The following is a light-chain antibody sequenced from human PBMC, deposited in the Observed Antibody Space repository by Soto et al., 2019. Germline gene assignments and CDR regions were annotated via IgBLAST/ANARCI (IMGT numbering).Light chain of an antibody. Sequence: DIQMTQSPSSLSASVGDRVTITCRASQSISSYLNWYQQKPGKARKLLIYAASSLQSGVPSRFSGSGSGTAFTLTISSLQPEDFATYYCQQSYSTPPSFAQGTKLEIK. CDR1: QSISSY. J-gene: IGKJ2*01. CDR3: QQSYSTPPS. V-gene: IGKV1-39*01. CDR2: AAS.